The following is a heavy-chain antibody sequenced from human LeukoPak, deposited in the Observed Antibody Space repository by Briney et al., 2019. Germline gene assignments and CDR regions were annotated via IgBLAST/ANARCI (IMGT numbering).Heavy chain of an antibody. CDR2: ISGSGGST. D-gene: IGHD3-22*01. CDR3: AKESSPTYYYDSSGYPDH. Sequence: PGGSLRLSCAASGFTFSSYAMSWVRQAPGKGLEWVSAISGSGGSTYYADSVKGRFTISRDNSKNTLYLQMNSLRAEDTAVYYCAKESSPTYYYDSSGYPDHWGQGTLVTVSS. J-gene: IGHJ5*02. V-gene: IGHV3-23*01. CDR1: GFTFSSYA.